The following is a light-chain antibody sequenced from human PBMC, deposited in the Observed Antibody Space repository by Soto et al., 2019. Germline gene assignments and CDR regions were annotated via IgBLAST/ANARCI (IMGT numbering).Light chain of an antibody. V-gene: IGLV2-14*03. Sequence: QPASVSGSPGQSITISCTGTSSDVGGYNYVSWYQQHPGKAPRLMIFDVSSRPSGVSSRFSGSKSGNTASLTISGLQAEDEADYYCNSFTSSSTLVFGTGTKLTVL. CDR2: DVS. CDR1: SSDVGGYNY. J-gene: IGLJ1*01. CDR3: NSFTSSSTLV.